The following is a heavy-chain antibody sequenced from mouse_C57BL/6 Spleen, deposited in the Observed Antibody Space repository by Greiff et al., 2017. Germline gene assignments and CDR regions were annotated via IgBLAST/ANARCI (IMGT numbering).Heavy chain of an antibody. Sequence: QVQLQQPGAELVRPGSSVKLSCKASGYTFTSYWMHWVKQRPIQGLEWIGNIDPSDSETHYNQKFKDKATLTVDKSSSTAYMQLSRLTSEDSAVYYCASESYYGSSYDFFAYWGQGTLVTVSA. J-gene: IGHJ3*01. CDR3: ASESYYGSSYDFFAY. CDR1: GYTFTSYW. V-gene: IGHV1-52*01. CDR2: IDPSDSET. D-gene: IGHD1-1*01.